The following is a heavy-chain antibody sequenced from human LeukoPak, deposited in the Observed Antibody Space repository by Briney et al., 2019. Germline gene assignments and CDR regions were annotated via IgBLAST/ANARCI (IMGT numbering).Heavy chain of an antibody. V-gene: IGHV3-23*01. CDR3: ARDGRYYYDSSGYYSWYFDL. CDR1: GLTFSSYG. D-gene: IGHD3-22*01. CDR2: ISGSGGST. Sequence: GGSLRLSCAASGLTFSSYGMSWVRQAPGKGLEWVSAISGSGGSTYYADSVKGRFTISRDNSKNTLYLQMNSLRAEDTAVYYCARDGRYYYDSSGYYSWYFDLWGRGTLVTVSS. J-gene: IGHJ2*01.